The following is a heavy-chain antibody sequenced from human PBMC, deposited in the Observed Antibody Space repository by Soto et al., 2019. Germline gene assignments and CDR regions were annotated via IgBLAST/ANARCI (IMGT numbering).Heavy chain of an antibody. CDR1: GYKFTTYF. J-gene: IGHJ1*01. D-gene: IGHD2-2*03. Sequence: QVQLVQSGAELKKPGASVKVACKASGYKFTTYFIHWVRQAPGQGLEWMGMIHPSGDTGYAQKFRGRVTMTIDTSTTTAYMELRNLTSEDTAVYFSVSGYCKTSPCSGDFQFWGQGTLVTVSS. CDR3: VSGYCKTSPCSGDFQF. CDR2: IHPSGDT. V-gene: IGHV1-46*01.